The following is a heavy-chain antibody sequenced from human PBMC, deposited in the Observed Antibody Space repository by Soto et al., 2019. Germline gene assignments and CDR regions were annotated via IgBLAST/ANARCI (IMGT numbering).Heavy chain of an antibody. J-gene: IGHJ4*02. V-gene: IGHV1-24*01. D-gene: IGHD2-15*01. CDR3: ATGRFVRYCSGGSCYSGHFDY. CDR1: GYTLTELS. CDR2: FDPEDGET. Sequence: ASVKVSCKVSGYTLTELSMHWVRQAPGKGLEWMGGFDPEDGETIYAQKFRGRVTMTEDTSTDTAYMELSSLRSEDTAVYYCATGRFVRYCSGGSCYSGHFDYWGQGTLVTVSS.